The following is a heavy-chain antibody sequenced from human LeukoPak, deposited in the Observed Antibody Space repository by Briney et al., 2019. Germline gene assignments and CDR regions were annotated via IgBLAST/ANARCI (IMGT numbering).Heavy chain of an antibody. D-gene: IGHD6-13*01. CDR1: GFTFSSYA. V-gene: IGHV3-23*01. J-gene: IGHJ4*02. Sequence: GGSLRLSCAASGFTFSSYAMGWVRQAPGKGLEWVSAISGSGGSTYYADSVKGRFTISRDNSKNTLYLQMNSLRAEDTAVYYCARHKAAAASPSFDYWGQGTLVTVSS. CDR2: ISGSGGST. CDR3: ARHKAAAASPSFDY.